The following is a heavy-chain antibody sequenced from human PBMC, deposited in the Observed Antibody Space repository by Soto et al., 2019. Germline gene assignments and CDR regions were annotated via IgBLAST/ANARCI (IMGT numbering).Heavy chain of an antibody. V-gene: IGHV1-8*01. J-gene: IGHJ6*02. D-gene: IGHD3-3*01. Sequence: VASVKVSCKASGYTFTSYDINWVRQATGQGLEWMGWMNPNSGNTGYAQKFQGRVTMTRNTSISTAYMELSSLRSEDTAVYYCARDAIFGVGKYYYYGMDVWGQGTTVTVSS. CDR3: ARDAIFGVGKYYYYGMDV. CDR2: MNPNSGNT. CDR1: GYTFTSYD.